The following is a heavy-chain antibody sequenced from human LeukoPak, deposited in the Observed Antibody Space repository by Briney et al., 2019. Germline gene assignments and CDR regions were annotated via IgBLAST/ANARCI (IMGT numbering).Heavy chain of an antibody. Sequence: GGSLRLSCAVSGFTVSTYYMTWVRQVPGKGLEWVSVIYSSGSTYYADSVKGRFAISRDNSKNTLCLQMNSLRAEDTAVYYCVAYYDILTGYKYWGQGTLVTVSS. V-gene: IGHV3-66*01. J-gene: IGHJ4*02. CDR3: VAYYDILTGYKY. D-gene: IGHD3-9*01. CDR1: GFTVSTYY. CDR2: IYSSGST.